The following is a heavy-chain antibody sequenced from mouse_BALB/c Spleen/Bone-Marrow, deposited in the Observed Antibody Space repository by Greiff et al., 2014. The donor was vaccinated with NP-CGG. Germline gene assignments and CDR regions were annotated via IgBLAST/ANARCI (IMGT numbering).Heavy chain of an antibody. V-gene: IGHV1-7*01. D-gene: IGHD1-1*01. CDR2: INPSTGYT. CDR3: ARGDYYGKGGAMDY. J-gene: IGHJ4*01. Sequence: QVQLQQSGAELAKPGASVKMSCKASGYTFTRYWIHWVKPGPGQGLEWIGYINPSTGYTGYNQKFKDKATLTADKSSSTAYMQLSSLTSEDSAVYYCARGDYYGKGGAMDYWGQGTSVTVSS. CDR1: GYTFTRYW.